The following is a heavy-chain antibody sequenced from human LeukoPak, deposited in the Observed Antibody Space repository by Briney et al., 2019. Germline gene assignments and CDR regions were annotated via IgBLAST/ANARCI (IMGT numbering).Heavy chain of an antibody. D-gene: IGHD3-22*01. Sequence: ASVKVSCKASGYTFTSYGISWVRQAPGQGLEWMGWISAYNGNTNYAQKLQGRVTMTTDTSTSTAYMELRSLRSDDTAVYYCARGWRMEYYYDSSGYYYGDYWGQGILVTVSS. CDR1: GYTFTSYG. CDR2: ISAYNGNT. V-gene: IGHV1-18*01. J-gene: IGHJ4*02. CDR3: ARGWRMEYYYDSSGYYYGDY.